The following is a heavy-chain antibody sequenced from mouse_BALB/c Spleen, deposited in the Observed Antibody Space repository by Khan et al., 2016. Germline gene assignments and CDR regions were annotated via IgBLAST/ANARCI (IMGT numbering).Heavy chain of an antibody. D-gene: IGHD3-3*01. Sequence: VQLQESGAELAKPGASVKMSCKASGYTFTSYWMHWVKQRPGQGLEWIGYINPSTGYTEYNQKFKDKATLTADKSSSTAYMQLSSLTSEDSAVYYCARGGTGYFDYWCQGTTLTVSS. CDR2: INPSTGYT. J-gene: IGHJ2*01. CDR1: GYTFTSYW. CDR3: ARGGTGYFDY. V-gene: IGHV1-7*01.